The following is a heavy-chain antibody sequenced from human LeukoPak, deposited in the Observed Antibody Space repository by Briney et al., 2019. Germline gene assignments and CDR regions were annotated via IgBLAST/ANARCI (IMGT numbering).Heavy chain of an antibody. CDR3: ARVGAMYYYGSEPHWFDP. CDR2: IYYGGST. CDR1: GGSISSYY. J-gene: IGHJ5*02. Sequence: SETLSLTCTVSGGSISSYYWSWIRQPPGKGLEWIGYIYYGGSTNYNPSLKSRVTISVDTSKNQFSPKLSSVTAADTAVYYCARVGAMYYYGSEPHWFDPWGQGTLVTVSS. V-gene: IGHV4-59*01. D-gene: IGHD3-10*01.